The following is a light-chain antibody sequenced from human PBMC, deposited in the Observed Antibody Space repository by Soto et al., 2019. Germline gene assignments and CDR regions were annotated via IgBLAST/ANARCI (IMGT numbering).Light chain of an antibody. CDR1: SSDVGGYNY. V-gene: IGLV2-14*01. CDR2: DVT. J-gene: IGLJ3*02. CDR3: SSYTSNNTWV. Sequence: QSALTQPASVSGSPGKSITVSCTGASSDVGGYNYVSWYQQHPGKAPKLMLYDVTNPPSGVSDRFSGSKSGNTVSLTISGLQAEDEAHYYCSSYTSNNTWVFGGGTKLTVL.